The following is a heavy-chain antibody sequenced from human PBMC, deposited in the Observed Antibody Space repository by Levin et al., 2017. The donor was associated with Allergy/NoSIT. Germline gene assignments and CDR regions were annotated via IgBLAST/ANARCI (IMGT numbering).Heavy chain of an antibody. V-gene: IGHV3-23*01. J-gene: IGHJ5*01. CDR1: GFTFSSYA. CDR3: ARDQFLHGSASGGWLDS. D-gene: IGHD3-10*01. CDR2: ISGSGGST. Sequence: GGSLRLSCAASGFTFSSYAMSWVRQAPGKGLELVSPISGSGGSTFYADSVKGRFTISRDNSKNTLYLQMNSLGVEDTAVYYCARDQFLHGSASGGWLDSWGQGTLVTVSS.